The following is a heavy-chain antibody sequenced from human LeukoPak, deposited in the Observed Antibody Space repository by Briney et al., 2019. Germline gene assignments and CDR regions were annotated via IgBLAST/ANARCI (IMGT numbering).Heavy chain of an antibody. CDR1: GGSISSYY. J-gene: IGHJ4*02. V-gene: IGHV4-59*08. Sequence: SETLSLTCTVSGGSISSYYWSWIRQPPGKGLEWIGYIYYSGSTNYNPSLKSRVTISVDTSKNQFSLKLSSVTAADTAVYYCARGREVYYDFWSGLFDYWGQGTLVTVSS. D-gene: IGHD3-3*01. CDR3: ARGREVYYDFWSGLFDY. CDR2: IYYSGST.